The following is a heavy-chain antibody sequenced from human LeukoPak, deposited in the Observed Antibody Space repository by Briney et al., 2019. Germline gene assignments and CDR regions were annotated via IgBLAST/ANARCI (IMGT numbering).Heavy chain of an antibody. CDR3: ARAYCSSTSCSKYGAFDI. J-gene: IGHJ3*02. CDR1: GFTFSIYA. Sequence: PGGSLRLSCAASGFTFSIYAMHWVRQAPGKGLEWVAVISYDGSNKYYADSVKGRFTISRDNSKNTLYLQMNSLRAEDTAVYYCARAYCSSTSCSKYGAFDIWGQGTMVTVSS. D-gene: IGHD2-2*01. CDR2: ISYDGSNK. V-gene: IGHV3-30-3*01.